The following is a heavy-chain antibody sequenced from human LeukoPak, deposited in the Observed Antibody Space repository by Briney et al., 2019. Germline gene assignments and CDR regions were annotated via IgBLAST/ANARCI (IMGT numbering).Heavy chain of an antibody. V-gene: IGHV1-2*02. CDR1: GYTFTGYY. CDR2: INPNSGGT. CDR3: ALRGHSYGDPFDY. Sequence: ASVKVSCKASGYTFTGYYMHWVRQAPGQGLEWMGWINPNSGGTNYAQKFQGRVTMTRDTSISTAYMELRSLRSDDTAVYYCALRGHSYGDPFDYWGQGTLVTVSS. D-gene: IGHD5-18*01. J-gene: IGHJ4*02.